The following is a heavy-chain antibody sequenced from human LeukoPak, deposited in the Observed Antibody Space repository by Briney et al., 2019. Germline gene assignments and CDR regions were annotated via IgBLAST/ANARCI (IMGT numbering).Heavy chain of an antibody. CDR2: MNPNSGNT. D-gene: IGHD6-19*01. CDR1: GYTFTSYD. CDR3: ARRIPGIAVAGDY. V-gene: IGHV1-8*01. Sequence: ASVKVSCKASGYTFTSYDINWVRQATGQGLEWMGWMNPNSGNTGYAQKFQGRVTVTRNTSISTAYMELSSLRSEDTAVYYCARRIPGIAVAGDYWGQGTLVTVSS. J-gene: IGHJ4*02.